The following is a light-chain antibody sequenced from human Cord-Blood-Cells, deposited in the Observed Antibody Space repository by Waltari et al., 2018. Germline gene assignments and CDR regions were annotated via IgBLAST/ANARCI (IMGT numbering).Light chain of an antibody. V-gene: IGKV1-5*01. CDR1: QSISSW. CDR3: QQYNSYSWT. Sequence: DIQMTQSPYTLSPSVGDRVTITCRASQSISSWLAWYQQKPGKAPKLLIYDASSLESGVPSRFSGSGSGTEFTLTISSLQPDDFATYYCQQYNSYSWTFGQGTKVEIK. CDR2: DAS. J-gene: IGKJ1*01.